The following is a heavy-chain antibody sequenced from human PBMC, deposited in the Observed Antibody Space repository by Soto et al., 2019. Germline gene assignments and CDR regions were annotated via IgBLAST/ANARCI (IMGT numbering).Heavy chain of an antibody. V-gene: IGHV6-1*01. Sequence: SQTLSLTCAISGDSVSSNSAAWNWIRQSPSRGLEWLGRTYYRSKWYNDYAVSVKSRITINPDTSKNQFSLQLNSVTPEDTAVYYCARGGTGTTSNYYSYYGMDVWGQGTTVTVSS. CDR2: TYYRSKWYN. CDR3: ARGGTGTTSNYYSYYGMDV. J-gene: IGHJ6*02. CDR1: GDSVSSNSAA. D-gene: IGHD1-1*01.